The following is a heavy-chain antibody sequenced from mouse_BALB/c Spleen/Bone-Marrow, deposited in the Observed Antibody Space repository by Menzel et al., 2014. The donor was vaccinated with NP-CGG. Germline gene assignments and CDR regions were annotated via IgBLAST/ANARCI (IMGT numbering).Heavy chain of an antibody. CDR3: GRSYGYDDWFAY. Sequence: VHVKQSGPELVKPGASVKISCKASGYSFTGYFMNWVKQSHGKSLEWVGRINPYNGDTFYNQKFKGKATLTVDKSSSTAHMELLSLTSEGSAVYYCGRSYGYDDWFAYWGQGTLVTVSA. CDR2: INPYNGDT. V-gene: IGHV1-37*01. CDR1: GYSFTGYF. D-gene: IGHD2-2*01. J-gene: IGHJ3*01.